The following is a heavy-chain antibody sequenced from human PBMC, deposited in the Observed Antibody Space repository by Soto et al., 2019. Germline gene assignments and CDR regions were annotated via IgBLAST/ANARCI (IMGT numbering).Heavy chain of an antibody. CDR3: ARDGAGRLLWFGELSASRRDAFDI. CDR2: IWYDGSNK. CDR1: GFTFSSYG. J-gene: IGHJ3*02. V-gene: IGHV3-33*01. Sequence: GGSLRLSCAASGFTFSSYGMHWVRQAPGKGLEWVAVIWYDGSNKYYADSVKGRFTISRDNSKNTLYLQMNSLRAEDTAVYYCARDGAGRLLWFGELSASRRDAFDIWGQGTMVTVSS. D-gene: IGHD3-10*01.